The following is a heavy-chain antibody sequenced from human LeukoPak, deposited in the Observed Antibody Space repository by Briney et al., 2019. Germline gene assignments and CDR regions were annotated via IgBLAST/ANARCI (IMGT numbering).Heavy chain of an antibody. V-gene: IGHV4-59*01. Sequence: PETLSLTCTVSGGSISSYYWSWIRQPPGKGLEWIGYIYYSGSTNYNPSLKSRVTISVDTSKNQFSLKLSSVTAADTAVYYCARGILEMLDYWGQGTLVTVSS. CDR2: IYYSGST. D-gene: IGHD1-1*01. CDR3: ARGILEMLDY. CDR1: GGSISSYY. J-gene: IGHJ4*02.